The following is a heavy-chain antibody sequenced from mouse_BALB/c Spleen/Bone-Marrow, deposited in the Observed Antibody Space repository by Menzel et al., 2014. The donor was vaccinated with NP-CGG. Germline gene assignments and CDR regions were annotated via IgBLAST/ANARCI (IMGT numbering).Heavy chain of an antibody. CDR3: AREGDSPFAY. CDR1: GYTFTSYY. J-gene: IGHJ3*01. D-gene: IGHD2-13*01. CDR2: LNPSNGGT. V-gene: IGHV1S81*02. Sequence: QVQLQQSGAELVKPGASVKLPCMAPGYTFTSYYMHWVKPRPGQGLEWIGELNPSNGGTNFNEKFKSKATLTVDKSSITAYIQLSSLTSEDSAVYYGAREGDSPFAYWGQGTLVTVSA.